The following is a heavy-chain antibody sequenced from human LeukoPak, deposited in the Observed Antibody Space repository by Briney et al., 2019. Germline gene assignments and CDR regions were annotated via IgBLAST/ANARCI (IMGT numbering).Heavy chain of an antibody. CDR2: ISHDGSNK. CDR3: ARGPYTANFDWFRPPLENYYGMDV. D-gene: IGHD3-9*01. Sequence: GGSLRLSCAASGFTFSSYAMHWVRQAPGKGLEWVAVISHDGSNKYYADSVKGRFTISIDNSKNTLYLQMNSLRAEDTAVYYCARGPYTANFDWFRPPLENYYGMDVWGQGTTATVSS. J-gene: IGHJ6*02. V-gene: IGHV3-30-3*01. CDR1: GFTFSSYA.